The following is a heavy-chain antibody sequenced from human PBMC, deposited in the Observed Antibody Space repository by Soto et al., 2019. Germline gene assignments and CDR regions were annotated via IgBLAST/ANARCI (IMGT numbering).Heavy chain of an antibody. Sequence: SETLSLTCTVSGGSISSYYWSWIRQPPGKGLEWIGYVHYTGSTNYNSPLKSRVTISVDTSKNQFSLKLSSVTAADTAVYYCACGIYDSSGYDTRVFDYWGPGTLVTVSS. CDR2: VHYTGST. J-gene: IGHJ4*02. D-gene: IGHD3-22*01. V-gene: IGHV4-59*01. CDR1: GGSISSYY. CDR3: ACGIYDSSGYDTRVFDY.